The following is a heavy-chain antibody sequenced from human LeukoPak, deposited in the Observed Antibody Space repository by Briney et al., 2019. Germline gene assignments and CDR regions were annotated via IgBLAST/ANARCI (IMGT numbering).Heavy chain of an antibody. V-gene: IGHV3-21*01. CDR1: GFTLSSLA. J-gene: IGHJ5*02. D-gene: IGHD2-2*01. CDR2: SGTRSGTK. Sequence: PGGSLRLSCAASGFTLSSLAMHWVRQAPGKGLEWVSSSGTRSGTKYYADSVKGRFTISRDNAKNSLYLQMNSLRAEDTAVYYCARWGGRIVVVPAWGQGTLVTVSS. CDR3: ARWGGRIVVVPA.